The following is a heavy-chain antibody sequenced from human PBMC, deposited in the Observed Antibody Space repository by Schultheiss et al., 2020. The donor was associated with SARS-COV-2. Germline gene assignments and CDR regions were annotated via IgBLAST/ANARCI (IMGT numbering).Heavy chain of an antibody. J-gene: IGHJ6*02. Sequence: GGSLRLSCAASGFTFSSYWMHWVRQAPGKGLVWVSRINSDGSSTSYADSVKGRFTISRDNSKNTLYLQMNSLRAEDTAVYYCAREGAAGDFWSGRYYYYGMDVWGQGTTVTVSS. D-gene: IGHD3-3*01. V-gene: IGHV3-74*01. CDR3: AREGAAGDFWSGRYYYYGMDV. CDR2: INSDGSST. CDR1: GFTFSSYW.